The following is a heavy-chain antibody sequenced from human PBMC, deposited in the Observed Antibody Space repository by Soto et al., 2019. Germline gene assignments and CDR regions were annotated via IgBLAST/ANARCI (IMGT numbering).Heavy chain of an antibody. Sequence: EVQLVESGGGLVQPGGSLRLSCEASGFTFSNYWMYWVRQAPGKGLVWVSRLHNDGRITTYADSMKGRFTISRDIAKNTLYMQMDGLRAEDTAMYYCARGRGSFYLDFWGQGTLVTVSS. CDR2: LHNDGRIT. V-gene: IGHV3-74*01. D-gene: IGHD1-26*01. CDR1: GFTFSNYW. J-gene: IGHJ4*02. CDR3: ARGRGSFYLDF.